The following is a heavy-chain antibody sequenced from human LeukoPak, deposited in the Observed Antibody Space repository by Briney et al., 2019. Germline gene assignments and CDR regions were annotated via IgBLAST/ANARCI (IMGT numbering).Heavy chain of an antibody. CDR1: GGSISSYY. CDR3: ARGRVYYYDSSGYMYYFDY. V-gene: IGHV4-59*01. J-gene: IGHJ4*02. Sequence: SETLSLTCTVFGGSISSYYWSWIRQPPGKGLEWIGYIYYSGSTNYNPSLKSRVTISVDTSKNQFSLKLSSVTAADTAVYYCARGRVYYYDSSGYMYYFDYWGQGTLVTVSS. CDR2: IYYSGST. D-gene: IGHD3-22*01.